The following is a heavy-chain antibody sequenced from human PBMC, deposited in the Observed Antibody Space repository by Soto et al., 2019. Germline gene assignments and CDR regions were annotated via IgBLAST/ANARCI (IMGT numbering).Heavy chain of an antibody. CDR2: ISGSGIGT. CDR3: AKDQADYYYFGTDV. J-gene: IGHJ6*02. CDR1: GFAFSDYA. Sequence: PGGSLRLSCAASGFAFSDYAMTWFRQAPGKGLEWLSSISGSGIGTYYADSVKGRFTISRDNSINTLYLQMHSLRAEDTALYYCAKDQADYYYFGTDVWGQGTTVTVSS. V-gene: IGHV3-23*01.